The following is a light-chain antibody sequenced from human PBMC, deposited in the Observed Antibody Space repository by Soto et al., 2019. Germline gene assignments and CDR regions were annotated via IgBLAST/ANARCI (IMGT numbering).Light chain of an antibody. Sequence: QCALTQPASVSGSPGQPITISCTGTSSDVGGYNYVSWYQQHPGKAPKLMIYDVSNRPSGVSNRFSGSRSGNTASLTISGLQAEDEADYYCSSYTSSSTVVFGGGTKLTVL. CDR2: DVS. CDR3: SSYTSSSTVV. J-gene: IGLJ2*01. V-gene: IGLV2-14*01. CDR1: SSDVGGYNY.